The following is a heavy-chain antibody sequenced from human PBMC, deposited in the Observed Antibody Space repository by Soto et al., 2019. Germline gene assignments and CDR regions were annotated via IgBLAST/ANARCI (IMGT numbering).Heavy chain of an antibody. CDR1: GFTFSNYA. D-gene: IGHD6-13*01. Sequence: SLRLSCSASGFTFSNYAMSWVRQAPGKGLEWVSSITGTGGSTYYADSVKGRFTISRDNSKNTLYLQMDSLRAEDTAIYYCAKGPDDFSSSWYGYLTYFDYWGQGTLVTVSS. V-gene: IGHV3-23*01. CDR2: ITGTGGST. CDR3: AKGPDDFSSSWYGYLTYFDY. J-gene: IGHJ4*02.